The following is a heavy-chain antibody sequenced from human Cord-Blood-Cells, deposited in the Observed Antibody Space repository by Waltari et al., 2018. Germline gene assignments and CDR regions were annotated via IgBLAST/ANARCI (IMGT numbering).Heavy chain of an antibody. J-gene: IGHJ3*02. V-gene: IGHV3-48*01. CDR3: ASVHADAFDI. CDR2: ISSSSSTI. Sequence: EVQLVESGGGLVQPGGSLRLSCPASAFPSTSYSLNWVRQSPGKGLEWVSYISSSSSTIYYADSVKGRFTISRDNAKNSLYLQMNSLRAEDTAVYYCASVHADAFDIWCQGTMVTVSS. CDR1: AFPSTSYS.